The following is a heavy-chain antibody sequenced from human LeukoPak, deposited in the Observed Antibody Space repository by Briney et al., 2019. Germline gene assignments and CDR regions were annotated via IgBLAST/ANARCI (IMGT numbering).Heavy chain of an antibody. CDR2: ISYSGST. V-gene: IGHV4-59*12. J-gene: IGHJ4*02. CDR1: DDSISSYY. Sequence: PSETLSHTCTVSDDSISSYYWSWIRQPPGKGLEWIGYISYSGSTKFNPSLESRVTISLDTSKNQFSLKVTSVTAADTAVYYCARVGRGDHTWGSYSFDSWGQGSLVTVSS. D-gene: IGHD3-16*01. CDR3: ARVGRGDHTWGSYSFDS.